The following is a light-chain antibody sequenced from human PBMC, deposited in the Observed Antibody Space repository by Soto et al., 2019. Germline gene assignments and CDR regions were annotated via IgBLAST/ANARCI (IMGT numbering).Light chain of an antibody. CDR3: QQSYSSPPT. CDR1: QGISSY. CDR2: AAS. Sequence: AIRMTQSPSSFSASTGDRVTITCRASQGISSYLAWYQQKPGKAPKLLIYAASTLQSGVPSRFSGSGSGTDFTLTISCLQSEDFATYYCQQSYSSPPTFGQGTKVEIK. J-gene: IGKJ1*01. V-gene: IGKV1-8*01.